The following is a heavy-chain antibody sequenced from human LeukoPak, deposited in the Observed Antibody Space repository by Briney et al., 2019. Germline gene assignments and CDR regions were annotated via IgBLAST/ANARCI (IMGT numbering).Heavy chain of an antibody. Sequence: ASVKVSCKASGYTFTSYDVNWVRQATGQGLEWMGWMNPNSGNTGYAQKFQGKVTMTRNTSIGTAYMELSSLRSEDTAVYYCARVDLLTGYYFFDYWGQGTLVTVSS. CDR3: ARVDLLTGYYFFDY. D-gene: IGHD3-9*01. CDR2: MNPNSGNT. CDR1: GYTFTSYD. J-gene: IGHJ4*02. V-gene: IGHV1-8*01.